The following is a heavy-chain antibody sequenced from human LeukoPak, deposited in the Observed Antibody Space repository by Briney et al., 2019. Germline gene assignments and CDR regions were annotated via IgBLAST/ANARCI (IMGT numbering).Heavy chain of an antibody. CDR2: ISGSGGST. CDR1: GFTFSTYV. J-gene: IGHJ4*02. Sequence: GSLRLSCAASGFTFSTYVVNWVRQAPGKGLEWVSAISGSGGSTYYADSVKGRFTISRDNSKNTLYLQMNSLRAEDTAVYYCAKVSGSYYTPFDYWGQGTLVTVSS. CDR3: AKVSGSYYTPFDY. V-gene: IGHV3-23*01. D-gene: IGHD1-26*01.